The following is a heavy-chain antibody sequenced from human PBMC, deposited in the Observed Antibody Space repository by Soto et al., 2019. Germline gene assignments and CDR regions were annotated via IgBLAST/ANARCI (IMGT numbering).Heavy chain of an antibody. CDR1: GFTFSSYS. Sequence: GGSLRLSCAASGFTFSSYSMNWVRQAPGKGLEWVSYISSSSTIYYADSVKGRFTISRDNAKNSLYLQMNSLRDEDTAVYYCARSRIGAAAAYGMDVWGQGTTVTVSS. V-gene: IGHV3-48*02. CDR2: ISSSSTI. J-gene: IGHJ6*02. D-gene: IGHD6-13*01. CDR3: ARSRIGAAAAYGMDV.